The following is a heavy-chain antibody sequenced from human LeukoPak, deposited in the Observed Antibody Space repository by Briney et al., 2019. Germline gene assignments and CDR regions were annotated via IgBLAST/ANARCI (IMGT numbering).Heavy chain of an antibody. V-gene: IGHV3-23*01. Sequence: PGGSLRLSCAVSGFTFSSYAMSWVRQAPGKGLEWVSAISGSGGSTYYADSVKGRFTISRDNSKNTLYLQMNSLRAEDTAVYYCAKDKGRYSGYTAFDYWGQGTLVTVSS. CDR2: ISGSGGST. CDR3: AKDKGRYSGYTAFDY. D-gene: IGHD5-12*01. J-gene: IGHJ4*02. CDR1: GFTFSSYA.